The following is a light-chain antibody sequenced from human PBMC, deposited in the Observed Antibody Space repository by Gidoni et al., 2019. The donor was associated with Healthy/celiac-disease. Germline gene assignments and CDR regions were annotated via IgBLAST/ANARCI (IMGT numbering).Light chain of an antibody. CDR2: DPS. CDR3: LLAYSGAVV. J-gene: IGLJ2*01. CDR1: TCAVTSGHY. V-gene: IGLV7-46*01. Sequence: HAVVTQEPSLTVSPGGTVTLTCGSSTCAVTSGHYPYWFQQKPGHAPRTLIYDPSNKHSWTPARFSGSLLGGKAALTLSGAQPEDEAEYYGLLAYSGAVVFGGGTKLTVL.